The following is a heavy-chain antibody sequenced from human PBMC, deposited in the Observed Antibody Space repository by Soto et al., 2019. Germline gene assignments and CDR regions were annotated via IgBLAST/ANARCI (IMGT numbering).Heavy chain of an antibody. J-gene: IGHJ1*01. CDR3: ASLDWEKGIPKAGPGCFFQH. CDR1: GYSVTNYW. CDR2: ICPGDSDT. D-gene: IGHD6-13*01. Sequence: GESLKISCKGSGYSVTNYWIGWVPQMPGKGLEWMGIICPGDSDTRYSPSFQGQVTISADKYINTAYLQSSSLKASDTAIYYCASLDWEKGIPKAGPGCFFQHWGHCTLVTVSS. V-gene: IGHV5-51*01.